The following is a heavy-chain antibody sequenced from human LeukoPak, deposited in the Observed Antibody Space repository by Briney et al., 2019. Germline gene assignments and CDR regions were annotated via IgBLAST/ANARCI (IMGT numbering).Heavy chain of an antibody. CDR2: LFNSGVT. CDR3: ARHRVASAYSSFDY. V-gene: IGHV4-39*01. J-gene: IGHJ4*02. D-gene: IGHD2-15*01. CDR1: GASISSTGYY. Sequence: PSETLSLTCTVSGASISSTGYYCGWIRQSPGKRLEWIGSLFNSGVTYYSPSLKSRVSTSVDTSNNHFSLRLTSLTAADTAIYYCARHRVASAYSSFDYWGQGTLVTVSS.